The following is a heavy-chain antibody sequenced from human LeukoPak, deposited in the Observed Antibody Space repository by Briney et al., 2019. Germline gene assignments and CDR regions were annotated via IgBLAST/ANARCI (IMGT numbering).Heavy chain of an antibody. J-gene: IGHJ4*02. D-gene: IGHD6-13*01. CDR2: ISSSSNYI. Sequence: GGSLRLSCAASGFTFSSYSMNWVRQAPGKGLEWVSSISSSSNYIYYADSVKGRFTISRDNAKNSLYLQMNSLRAEDTAVYYCARISLAAAGTLNFGYWGQGTLVTVSS. CDR1: GFTFSSYS. V-gene: IGHV3-21*01. CDR3: ARISLAAAGTLNFGY.